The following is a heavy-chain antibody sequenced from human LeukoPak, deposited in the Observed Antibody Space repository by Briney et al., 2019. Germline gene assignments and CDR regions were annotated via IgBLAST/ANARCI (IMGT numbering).Heavy chain of an antibody. CDR3: ARWWGSPRTVYFDY. D-gene: IGHD3-16*01. J-gene: IGHJ4*02. Sequence: GGSLRLSCAASGFTFSSYAMHWVRQAPGKGLEWVAVISYDGSNKYYADSVKGRFTISRDNSKNTLYLQMNSLRAEDTAVYYCARWWGSPRTVYFDYWGQGTLVTVSS. CDR1: GFTFSSYA. V-gene: IGHV3-30-3*01. CDR2: ISYDGSNK.